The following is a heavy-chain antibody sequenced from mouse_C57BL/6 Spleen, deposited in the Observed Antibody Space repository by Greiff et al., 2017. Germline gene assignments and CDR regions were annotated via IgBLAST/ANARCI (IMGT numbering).Heavy chain of an antibody. CDR3: TREDYDYDRYFDG. V-gene: IGHV1-5*01. CDR1: GYTFTSYW. CDR2: IYPGNSDT. D-gene: IGHD2-4*01. J-gene: IGHJ1*03. Sequence: VQLKESGTVLARPGASVKMSCTTSGYTFTSYWMHWVKQRPGQGLEWIGAIYPGNSDTSYNQKFKGKAKLTAVTSASTAYMELSRLTNEDSAVYYCTREDYDYDRYFDGWGTGTTVTVSS.